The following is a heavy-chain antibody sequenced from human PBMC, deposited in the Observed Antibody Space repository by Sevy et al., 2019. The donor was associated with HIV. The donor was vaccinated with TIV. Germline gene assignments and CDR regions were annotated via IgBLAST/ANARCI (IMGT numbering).Heavy chain of an antibody. D-gene: IGHD2-21*01. CDR2: VYYSGSA. Sequence: SETLSLTCTVSGGSVSSSGYYWGWIRQPPGKGLEWIGKVYYSGSADYNPSLKSRATISVDTSKNQFSLKVKSVTAADTAVYYCARQGGIVDRAFDFWGQGTLVTVSS. J-gene: IGHJ4*02. CDR3: ARQGGIVDRAFDF. V-gene: IGHV4-39*01. CDR1: GGSVSSSGYY.